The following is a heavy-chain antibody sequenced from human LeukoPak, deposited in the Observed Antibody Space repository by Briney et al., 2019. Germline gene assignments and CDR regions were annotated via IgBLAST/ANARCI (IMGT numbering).Heavy chain of an antibody. CDR3: ARDRISINALDM. CDR1: GASISGHY. V-gene: IGHV4-59*11. J-gene: IGHJ3*02. Sequence: SETLSLTCTVSGASISGHYLTWLRQPPGKGLEWIGYISHIGSTNYNPSLKSRLTISVDTSKNQFSLKLTSVTAADTAVYYYARDRISINALDMWGQGTMVTVSS. CDR2: ISHIGST. D-gene: IGHD1-14*01.